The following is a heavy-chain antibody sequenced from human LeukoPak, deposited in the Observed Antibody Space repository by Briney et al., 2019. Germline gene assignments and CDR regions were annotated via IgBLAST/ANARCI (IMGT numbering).Heavy chain of an antibody. D-gene: IGHD2-2*02. Sequence: GESLKISCKGSGYSFTSYWIGWVRQMPGKGLELIGIIYPGDSDTRYSPSFQGQVTISADKSISTAYLQWSSLKASHTAMYYCARLSCSSTSCYTPEHFDYWGQGTLVTVSS. CDR2: IYPGDSDT. J-gene: IGHJ4*02. V-gene: IGHV5-51*01. CDR3: ARLSCSSTSCYTPEHFDY. CDR1: GYSFTSYW.